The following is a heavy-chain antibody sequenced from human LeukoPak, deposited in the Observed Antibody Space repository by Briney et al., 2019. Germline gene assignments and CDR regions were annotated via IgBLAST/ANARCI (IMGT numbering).Heavy chain of an antibody. CDR3: ARARYDYVWGSNRYNYFDS. J-gene: IGHJ4*02. Sequence: SETLSLTCTVSGGSISSSSYYWGWIRQPPRKGLEWIGSIYYSGGTYYNPSLKSRVTISVDTSKNHFSLKLSSVTAADTAVYYCARARYDYVWGSNRYNYFDSWGQGTLVTVSS. V-gene: IGHV4-39*02. CDR1: GGSISSSSYY. D-gene: IGHD3-16*02. CDR2: IYYSGGT.